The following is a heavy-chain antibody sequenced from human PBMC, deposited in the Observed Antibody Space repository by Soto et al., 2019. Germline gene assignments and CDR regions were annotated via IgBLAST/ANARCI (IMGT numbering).Heavy chain of an antibody. D-gene: IGHD6-19*01. CDR2: ITSDTNTI. CDR1: RFPFSIYS. J-gene: IGHJ4*02. CDR3: ARSVEGHFDY. Sequence: EVQLVESGGGLVQPGGSLRLTCVADRFPFSIYSSKWVRQAPGKGLEWSSYITSDTNTIKYADSVKGRFTISRDNAKNLVYLQMNSLRDEDTAVYFCARSVEGHFDYWGQGTVVTVSS. V-gene: IGHV3-48*02.